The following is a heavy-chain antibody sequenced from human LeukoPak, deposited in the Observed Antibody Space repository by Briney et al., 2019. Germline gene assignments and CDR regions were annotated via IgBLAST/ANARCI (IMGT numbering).Heavy chain of an antibody. J-gene: IGHJ3*02. V-gene: IGHV1-2*02. CDR1: GYTFTSYD. CDR2: INPNSGGT. Sequence: ASVKVSCKASGYTFTSYDINSVRQATGQGLEWMGWINPNSGGTNYAQKFQGRVTMTRDTSISTAYMELSRLRSDDTAVYYCAREGAVLRYFDADGAFDIWGQGTMVTVSS. CDR3: AREGAVLRYFDADGAFDI. D-gene: IGHD3-9*01.